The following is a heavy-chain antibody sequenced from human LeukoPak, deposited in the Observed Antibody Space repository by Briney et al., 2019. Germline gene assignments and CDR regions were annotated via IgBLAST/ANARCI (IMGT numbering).Heavy chain of an antibody. Sequence: ASVKVSCKAFGYSFTRYAMHWVRQAPGQRLEWMGWINAGNGNTKYSQKFQGRVTITRDTSASTVHMELSSLRSEDTAVYYCTRGEIVITFGSSRPGDAFNIWGQGTMVTVSS. CDR1: GYSFTRYA. CDR2: INAGNGNT. J-gene: IGHJ3*02. CDR3: TRGEIVITFGSSRPGDAFNI. D-gene: IGHD3-16*01. V-gene: IGHV1-3*01.